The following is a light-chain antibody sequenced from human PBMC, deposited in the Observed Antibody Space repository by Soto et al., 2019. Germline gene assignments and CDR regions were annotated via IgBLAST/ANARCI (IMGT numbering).Light chain of an antibody. CDR2: EVS. V-gene: IGLV2-8*01. Sequence: QSALTQPPSASGSRGQSVTISCTGTSSDVGGYNYVSWYQQHPGKAPKLMIYEVSKRPSGVPDRFSGSKSGNTASLTVSGLQAEDEADYYCISYAGSNNDVFGTGTKVTVL. CDR1: SSDVGGYNY. CDR3: ISYAGSNNDV. J-gene: IGLJ1*01.